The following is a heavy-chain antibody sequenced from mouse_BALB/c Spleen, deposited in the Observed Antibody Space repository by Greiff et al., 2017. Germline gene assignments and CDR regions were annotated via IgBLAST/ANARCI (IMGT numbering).Heavy chain of an antibody. J-gene: IGHJ3*01. D-gene: IGHD2-2*01. V-gene: IGHV1-54*01. CDR3: ARDGEWLRRFAY. Sequence: QVQLQQSGAELVRPGTSVKVSCKASGYAFTNYLIEWVKQRPGQGLEWIGVINPGSGGTNYNEKFKGKATLTADKSSSTAYMQLSSLTSDDSAVYFCARDGEWLRRFAYWGQGTLVTVSA. CDR1: GYAFTNYL. CDR2: INPGSGGT.